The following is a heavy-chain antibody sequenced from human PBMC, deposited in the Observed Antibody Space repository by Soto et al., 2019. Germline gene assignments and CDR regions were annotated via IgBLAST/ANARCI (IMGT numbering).Heavy chain of an antibody. CDR2: VNHGGST. D-gene: IGHD3-3*01. CDR3: AREWWSGSLIGGSL. V-gene: IGHV4-34*01. Sequence: QVQLQQWGAGLLKPSETLSLTCPVNGGSFSDYYWTWIRQPPGKGLEWIGEVNHGGSTHYNPSLKSRVSISVDTSKQQFSLNVTFVTAADTAVYYCAREWWSGSLIGGSLGGEGTLVTVSS. J-gene: IGHJ4*02. CDR1: GGSFSDYY.